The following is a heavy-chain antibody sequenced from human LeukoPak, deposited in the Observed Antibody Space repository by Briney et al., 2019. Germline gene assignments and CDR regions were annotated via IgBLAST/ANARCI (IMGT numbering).Heavy chain of an antibody. Sequence: GGSLRLSCSASGFTFSTYGFHWVRQAPGEGLEYVSAISRNGGSTNYADSVKGRFTISRENSKNTLFLRMNSLRLEDTAIYHCVKVAHCSGGSCYLWAASDHWGQGALVTVSS. J-gene: IGHJ4*02. D-gene: IGHD2-15*01. CDR2: ISRNGGST. V-gene: IGHV3-64D*09. CDR3: VKVAHCSGGSCYLWAASDH. CDR1: GFTFSTYG.